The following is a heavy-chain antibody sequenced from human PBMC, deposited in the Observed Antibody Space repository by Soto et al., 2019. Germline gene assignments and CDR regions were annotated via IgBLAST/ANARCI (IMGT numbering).Heavy chain of an antibody. Sequence: SETRSLTGTVSGGSISSGDCYWSWIRQPPGKGLEWIGYIYYSGSTYYNPSLKSRVTISVDTSKNQFSLKLSSVTPADTAVYYCARDEYSSGWHFDYWGHGARVTV. J-gene: IGHJ4*01. CDR3: ARDEYSSGWHFDY. CDR1: GGSISSGDCY. V-gene: IGHV4-30-4*01. D-gene: IGHD6-19*01. CDR2: IYYSGST.